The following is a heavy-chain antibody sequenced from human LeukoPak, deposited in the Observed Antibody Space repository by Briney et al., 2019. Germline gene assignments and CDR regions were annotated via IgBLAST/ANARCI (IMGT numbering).Heavy chain of an antibody. V-gene: IGHV3-7*01. D-gene: IGHD6-13*01. CDR2: IKQDGSEK. J-gene: IGHJ3*01. CDR1: GFTFSNYW. Sequence: GGTLRLSCAASGFTFSNYWMSWVRQAPGKGLEWVANIKQDGSEKYYVDSVRGRFTISRDNAKNSLYLHMNSLRAEDTAVYYCARNSRSDHDPFDFWGQGTIVTVSS. CDR3: ARNSRSDHDPFDF.